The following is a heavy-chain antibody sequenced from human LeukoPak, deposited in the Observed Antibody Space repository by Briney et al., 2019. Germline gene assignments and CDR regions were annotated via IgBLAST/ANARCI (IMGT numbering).Heavy chain of an antibody. D-gene: IGHD2-21*01. CDR2: ISAYNGNT. CDR3: LYVVAGLFDY. CDR1: GYTFTSYG. J-gene: IGHJ4*02. Sequence: ASVKVSCKASGYTFTSYGISWVRQATGQGLEWMGWISAYNGNTNYAQKLQGRVTMTTDTSTSTANMELRSLRSDDTAVYYCLYVVAGLFDYWGQGTLVTVSS. V-gene: IGHV1-18*01.